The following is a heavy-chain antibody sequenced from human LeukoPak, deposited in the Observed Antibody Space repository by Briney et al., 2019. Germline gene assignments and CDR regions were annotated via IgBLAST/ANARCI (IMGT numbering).Heavy chain of an antibody. J-gene: IGHJ4*02. CDR3: ARADLSPTYDYVWGSYRYGYFDY. Sequence: ASVKVSCKASGYTFTGYYMHWVRQAPGQGLEWMGWISRNSGGTNYAQKFKGGITMTRDTSISTVYMELSRLTSDDTAVYYCARADLSPTYDYVWGSYRYGYFDYWGQGTLVTVSS. CDR1: GYTFTGYY. D-gene: IGHD3-16*02. CDR2: ISRNSGGT. V-gene: IGHV1-2*02.